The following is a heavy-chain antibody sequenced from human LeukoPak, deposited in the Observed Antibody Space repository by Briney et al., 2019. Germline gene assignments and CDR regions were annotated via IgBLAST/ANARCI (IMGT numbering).Heavy chain of an antibody. CDR1: GYTFTSYG. CDR3: ARVTALYYYMDV. Sequence: GASVKVSCKASGYTFTSYGISWVRQAPGQGLEWMGWISTYKGNTNYAQKLQGRVTMTTDTSTSTVYMELTSLRSDHTAVYYCARVTALYYYMDVWGKGTTVTVSS. J-gene: IGHJ6*03. CDR2: ISTYKGNT. V-gene: IGHV1-18*01.